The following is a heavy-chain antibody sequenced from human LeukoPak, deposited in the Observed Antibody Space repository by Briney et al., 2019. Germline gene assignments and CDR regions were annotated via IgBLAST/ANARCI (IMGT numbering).Heavy chain of an antibody. D-gene: IGHD3-22*01. Sequence: GGSLRLSCEGSGFTFSSYAMSWVRQAPGKGLEWVSAISGSGGSTYYADSVKGRFTISRDNSKNTLYLQMNSLRAEDTAVYYCAKHYYYDTPTTQFDYWGQGTLVTVSS. CDR1: GFTFSSYA. CDR2: ISGSGGST. J-gene: IGHJ4*02. V-gene: IGHV3-23*01. CDR3: AKHYYYDTPTTQFDY.